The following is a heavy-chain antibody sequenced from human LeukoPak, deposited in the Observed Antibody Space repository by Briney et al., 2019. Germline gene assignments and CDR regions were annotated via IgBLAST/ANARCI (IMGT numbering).Heavy chain of an antibody. CDR1: GGTFSSYA. V-gene: IGHV1-69*05. CDR2: IIPIFGTA. CDR3: ARLANYYYYYYMDV. J-gene: IGHJ6*03. Sequence: ASVKVSCKASGGTFSSYAISWVRQAPGQGLEWMGGIIPIFGTANYAQKFQGRVTITTDESTSTAYMELGSLRSEDTAVYYCARLANYYYYYYMDVWGKGTTVTVSS.